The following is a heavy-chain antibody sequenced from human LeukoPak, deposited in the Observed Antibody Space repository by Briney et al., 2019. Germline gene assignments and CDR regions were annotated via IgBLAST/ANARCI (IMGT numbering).Heavy chain of an antibody. CDR3: ARAVEYNILTGYGNLY. Sequence: GSLRLSCAASGFTFSSYSMNWVRQAPGKGLEWVSSINSRGDSKYYADSVKGRFTISRDNAENSVSLQMNSLTAKDTAVYYCARAVEYNILTGYGNLYWGQGTLVTVSS. J-gene: IGHJ4*02. V-gene: IGHV3-21*01. CDR2: INSRGDSK. D-gene: IGHD3-9*01. CDR1: GFTFSSYS.